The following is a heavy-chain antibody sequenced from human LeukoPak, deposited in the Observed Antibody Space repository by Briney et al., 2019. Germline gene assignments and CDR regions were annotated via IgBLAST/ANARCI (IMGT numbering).Heavy chain of an antibody. V-gene: IGHV3-21*01. CDR2: ISSASTYE. Sequence: GGSLRLSCAASGFTFSSYSMSWVRQAPGKGLEWVSSISSASTYEYYADSVKDRFTISRDNAKNSLYLQMNSLRAEDTAVYYCARDSPSDDAFDIWGQGTMVTVSS. CDR3: ARDSPSDDAFDI. CDR1: GFTFSSYS. J-gene: IGHJ3*02.